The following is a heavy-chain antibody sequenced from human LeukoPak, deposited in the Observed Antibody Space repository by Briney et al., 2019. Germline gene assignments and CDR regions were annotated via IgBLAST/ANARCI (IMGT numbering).Heavy chain of an antibody. V-gene: IGHV4-61*02. CDR2: IYTSGST. CDR3: VRGANYYYYYMDV. J-gene: IGHJ6*03. Sequence: SETLSLTCTVSGGSISSGSYYWSWIRQPAGKGLEWIGRIYTSGSTNYNPSLKSRVTISVGTSKNQFSLKLSSVTAADTAVYYCVRGANYYYYYMDVWGKGTTVTISS. CDR1: GGSISSGSYY.